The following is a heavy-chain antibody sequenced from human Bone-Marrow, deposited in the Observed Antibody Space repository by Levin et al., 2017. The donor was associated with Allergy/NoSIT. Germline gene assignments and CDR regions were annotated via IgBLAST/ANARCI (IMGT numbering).Heavy chain of an antibody. Sequence: HPGGSLRLSCAASGFTFEDYAMHWVRQAPGKGLEWVSGISWNSGRVIYADSVKGRFTISRDNAKNSLYLQMNSLRGEDTALYYCTARNCGAKGGKGRFDYWGQGTLVTVSS. J-gene: IGHJ4*02. CDR3: TARNCGAKGGKGRFDY. D-gene: IGHD4/OR15-4a*01. CDR1: GFTFEDYA. V-gene: IGHV3-9*01. CDR2: ISWNSGRV.